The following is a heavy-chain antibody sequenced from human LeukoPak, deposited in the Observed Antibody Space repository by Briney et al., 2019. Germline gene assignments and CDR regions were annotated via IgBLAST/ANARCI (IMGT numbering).Heavy chain of an antibody. Sequence: SETLSLTCTVSGGSISSSNYYWAWIRQPPGKGLEWIGSINYSGSTYYNPSLKSRVITSVDTSKNQFSLKMSSVTAADTAVYYCARRTSSSWFFDYWGQGTLVTVSS. V-gene: IGHV4-39*01. D-gene: IGHD6-13*01. CDR1: GGSISSSNYY. J-gene: IGHJ4*02. CDR3: ARRTSSSWFFDY. CDR2: INYSGST.